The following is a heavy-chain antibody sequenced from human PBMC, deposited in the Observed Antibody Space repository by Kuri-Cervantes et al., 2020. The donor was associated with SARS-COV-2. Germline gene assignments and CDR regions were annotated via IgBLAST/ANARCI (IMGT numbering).Heavy chain of an antibody. D-gene: IGHD2-15*01. CDR1: GFTVSSNY. Sequence: LSLTCAASGFTVSSNYMSWVRQAPGKGLEWVSVIYSGGSTYYADSVKGRFTISRDNYKNTLYLQMNSLRAEDTAVYYCARGGIGSWYSPTRDYWGQGTLVTVSS. CDR3: ARGGIGSWYSPTRDY. V-gene: IGHV3-53*01. J-gene: IGHJ4*02. CDR2: IYSGGST.